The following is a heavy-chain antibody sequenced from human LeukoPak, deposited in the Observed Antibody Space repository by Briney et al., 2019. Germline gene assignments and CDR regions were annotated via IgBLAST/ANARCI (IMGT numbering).Heavy chain of an antibody. CDR1: GFTFSSYS. CDR3: ARGGIYSQGFDS. Sequence: GGSLRLSCAASGFTFSSYSMNWVRQAPGKGLEWVSSISTTSDYIYYADSLKGRLTISRDNAKNSLYLQMNSLRAEDTAVYYCARGGIYSQGFDSWGQGTLVTLSS. D-gene: IGHD6-13*01. J-gene: IGHJ4*02. CDR2: ISTTSDYI. V-gene: IGHV3-21*01.